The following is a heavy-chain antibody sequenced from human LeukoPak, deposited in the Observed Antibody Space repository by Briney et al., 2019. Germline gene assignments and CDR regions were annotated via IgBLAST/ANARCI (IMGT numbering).Heavy chain of an antibody. CDR3: AKDQGGYDY. V-gene: IGHV3-30*04. CDR1: GFTFSTHA. CDR2: TSYDGRLK. Sequence: GGSLRLSCAVSGFTFSTHAMHWVRQAPGKGLEWVTVTSYDGRLKYYADSVKGRFTIPRDNSKNTLYLQMNSLRAEDTAVYYCAKDQGGYDYWGQGTLVTVSS. D-gene: IGHD5-12*01. J-gene: IGHJ4*02.